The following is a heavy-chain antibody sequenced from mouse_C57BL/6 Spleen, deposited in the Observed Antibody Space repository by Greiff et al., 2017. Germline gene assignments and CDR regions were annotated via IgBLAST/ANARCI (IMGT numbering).Heavy chain of an antibody. V-gene: IGHV1-61*01. J-gene: IGHJ1*03. D-gene: IGHD1-1*01. CDR2: IYPSDSET. CDR1: GYTFTSYW. CDR3: ARSGYYYGSSWYFDV. Sequence: QVQLQQPGAELVRPGSSVKLSCKASGYTFTSYWMDWVKQRPGHGLEWIGNIYPSDSETHYNQKFKDKATLTVDKSSSTAYMQLSSLTSEDSAVYYCARSGYYYGSSWYFDVWGTGTTVTVSS.